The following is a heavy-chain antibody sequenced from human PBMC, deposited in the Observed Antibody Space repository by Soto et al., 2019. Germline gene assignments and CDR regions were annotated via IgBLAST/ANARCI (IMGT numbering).Heavy chain of an antibody. V-gene: IGHV3-66*01. CDR1: GINVSRNS. CDR3: AKGGWGYWYFEL. J-gene: IGHJ2*01. CDR2: IYSGGST. D-gene: IGHD3-16*01. Sequence: EAQLVESGGGLVQPGGSLRLSCAASGINVSRNSLTWVRQAPGKGLEWVSLIYSGGSTTYADSVRGRFTISRDDPNDTLYLQMNSLRTEDTAVYYCAKGGWGYWYFELWGRGALVTVSS.